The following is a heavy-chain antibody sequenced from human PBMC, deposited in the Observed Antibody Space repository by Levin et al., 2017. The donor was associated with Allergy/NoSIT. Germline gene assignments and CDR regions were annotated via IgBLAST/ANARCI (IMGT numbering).Heavy chain of an antibody. V-gene: IGHV3-33*06. Sequence: GESLKISCAASGFSFSSYGMHWVRQAPGKGLEWVAVIWYDGSNQYYADSVKGRFTISRDNSKNTLYVQMDSLRAEDTAVYYCAKAGSSWYIEIDHWGQGTLVTVSS. D-gene: IGHD6-13*01. J-gene: IGHJ4*02. CDR2: IWYDGSNQ. CDR3: AKAGSSWYIEIDH. CDR1: GFSFSSYG.